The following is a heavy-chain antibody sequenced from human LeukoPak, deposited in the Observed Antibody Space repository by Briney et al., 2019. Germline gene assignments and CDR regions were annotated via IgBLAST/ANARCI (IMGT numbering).Heavy chain of an antibody. CDR1: GYTFTSYA. D-gene: IGHD3-22*01. J-gene: IGHJ4*02. CDR2: IIPIFGTA. Sequence: ASVKVSCKASGYTFTSYAMNWVRQAPGQGLEWMGGIIPIFGTANYAQKFQGRVTITADESTSTAYMELSSLRSEDTAVYYCAPTHYYDSSGYDYWGQGTLVTVSS. V-gene: IGHV1-69*13. CDR3: APTHYYDSSGYDY.